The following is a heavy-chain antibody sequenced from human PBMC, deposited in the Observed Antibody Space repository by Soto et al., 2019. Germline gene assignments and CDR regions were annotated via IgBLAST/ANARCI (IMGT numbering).Heavy chain of an antibody. Sequence: ATLSLTCAACGGSFSDDAYSGGWYWSWVRQSPGWGMARIGEIDRGGRTKYSASLTRRASISIDTSKNQFYMYLSTLTAEDTGVYYCATGGRGFRSRRWFDYWGQGTLVTVSS. J-gene: IGHJ5*01. CDR3: ATGGRGFRSRRWFDY. D-gene: IGHD6-13*01. CDR2: IDRGGRT. V-gene: IGHV4-34*01. CDR1: GGSFSDDAYSGGWY.